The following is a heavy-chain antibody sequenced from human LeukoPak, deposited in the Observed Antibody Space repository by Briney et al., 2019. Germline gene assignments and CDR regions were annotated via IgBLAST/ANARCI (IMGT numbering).Heavy chain of an antibody. CDR3: ARSKRRSQLLWFGELLF. CDR2: INHSGST. D-gene: IGHD3-10*01. V-gene: IGHV4-34*01. J-gene: IGHJ4*02. Sequence: SETLSLTCTVSGGSISSYYWSWIRQPPGKGLEWIGEINHSGSTNYNPSLKSRVTISVDTSKNQFSLKLSSVTAADTAVYYCARSKRRSQLLWFGELLFWGQGTLVTVSS. CDR1: GGSISSYY.